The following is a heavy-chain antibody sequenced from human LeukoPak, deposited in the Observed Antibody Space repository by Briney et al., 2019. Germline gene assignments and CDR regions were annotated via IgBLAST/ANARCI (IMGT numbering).Heavy chain of an antibody. D-gene: IGHD3-10*01. V-gene: IGHV1-18*04. CDR1: GYTFTSYY. CDR3: ARDVTMVRGVIITAPXXDAFDI. Sequence: ASVKVSCKASGYTFTSYYMHWVRQAPGQGLEWMGWISAYNGNTNYAQKLQGRVTMTTDTSTSTAYMELRSLRSDDTAVYYCARDVTMVRGVIITAPXXDAFDI. CDR2: ISAYNGNT. J-gene: IGHJ3*02.